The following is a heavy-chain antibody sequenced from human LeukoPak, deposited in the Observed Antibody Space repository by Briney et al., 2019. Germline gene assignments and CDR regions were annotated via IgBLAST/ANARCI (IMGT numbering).Heavy chain of an antibody. CDR3: ATAPILRGEGGEHYKYGMDV. Sequence: SETLSLTCGVSVGSISSGNWWSWVRQSPGKGLEWIGEIYHNGTPNYNPSLKSRVTISADTFKNHFSLKLTSVTAADTAVYYCATAPILRGEGGEHYKYGMDVWGQGTTVIVSS. D-gene: IGHD2-2*02. V-gene: IGHV4/OR15-8*01. CDR1: VGSISSGNW. CDR2: IYHNGTP. J-gene: IGHJ6*02.